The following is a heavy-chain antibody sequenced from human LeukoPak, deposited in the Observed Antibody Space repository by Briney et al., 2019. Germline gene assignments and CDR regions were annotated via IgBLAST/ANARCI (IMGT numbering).Heavy chain of an antibody. V-gene: IGHV4-39*06. CDR1: GGYINTRSYY. J-gene: IGHJ5*02. CDR3: ARTQKYYDQGWFDP. CDR2: IYYSGST. D-gene: IGHD3-3*01. Sequence: SETLSLTCSASGGYINTRSYYWGWIRQPPGKGLEWIGSIYYSGSTYYNPSLKSRVTISVDTSKNQFPLKLSSVTAADTAVYYCARTQKYYDQGWFDPWGQGTLVTVSS.